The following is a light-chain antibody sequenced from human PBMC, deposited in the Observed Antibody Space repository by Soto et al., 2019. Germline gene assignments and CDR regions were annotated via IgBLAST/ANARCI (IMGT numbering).Light chain of an antibody. Sequence: EIVLTQSPGTLSLSPGERATLSCRASQSVSSSYLALYQQKPGQAPRLLIYGASSRATGIPDRFSGSGSGTDFTLTISRLEPEDFAVYYCQQYGSSPWTFGQGTKV. CDR2: GAS. CDR1: QSVSSSY. CDR3: QQYGSSPWT. V-gene: IGKV3-20*01. J-gene: IGKJ1*01.